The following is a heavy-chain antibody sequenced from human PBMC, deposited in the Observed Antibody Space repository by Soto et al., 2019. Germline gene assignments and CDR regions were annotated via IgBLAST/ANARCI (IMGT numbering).Heavy chain of an antibody. J-gene: IGHJ1*01. CDR2: IWYDGSNT. Sequence: GGSLRLSCAASGFTFSSYGMHWVRQAPGKGLEWVAVIWYDGSNTYYADSVKGRFTISRDNSKNTLYLQMNSLRAEDTAVYYCAKGLYCSGGSCLYDSDEYFQHWGQGTLVTVSS. V-gene: IGHV3-33*06. CDR3: AKGLYCSGGSCLYDSDEYFQH. D-gene: IGHD2-15*01. CDR1: GFTFSSYG.